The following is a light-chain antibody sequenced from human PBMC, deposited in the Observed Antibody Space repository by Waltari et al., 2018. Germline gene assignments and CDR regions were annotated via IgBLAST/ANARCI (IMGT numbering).Light chain of an antibody. CDR1: QSISSY. CDR3: QQYYSSPAT. CDR2: AAS. J-gene: IGKJ1*01. V-gene: IGKV1-8*01. Sequence: AIRITQSPSSLSASTGDRVTIPCRPSQSISSYLAWYQQKPGKAPKVLIYAASTLQSGVPSRFSGSGSGTDFTLTISCLQSEDFAIYYCQQYYSSPATFGQGTKVEIK.